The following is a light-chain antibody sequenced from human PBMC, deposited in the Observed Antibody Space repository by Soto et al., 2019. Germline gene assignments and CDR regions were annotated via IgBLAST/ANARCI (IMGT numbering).Light chain of an antibody. CDR1: QAIDSW. Sequence: DIQMTQSPSSVSASVGDRVTITSRASQAIDSWLAWYQQKPGEAPKLLIFTGSLLHSGVPPRFSGSGSGTDFTLTISSLQPEDFATYYCQQTLSFPPTFSQGTKV. V-gene: IGKV1-12*01. CDR3: QQTLSFPPT. J-gene: IGKJ1*01. CDR2: TGS.